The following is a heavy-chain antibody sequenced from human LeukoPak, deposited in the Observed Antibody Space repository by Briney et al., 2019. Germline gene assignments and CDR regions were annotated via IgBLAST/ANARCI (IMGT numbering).Heavy chain of an antibody. CDR1: GGPISHYY. V-gene: IGHV4-59*01. D-gene: IGHD4-17*01. CDR3: AREDPQTTVPEGMDV. J-gene: IGHJ6*01. Sequence: SETLSLTCTVSGGPISHYYWSWIRQSPGKGLEWIGYIYYSGTTNFNPSLKSRVTISVDTSRNQFSLQLRSVTAADTAVYYCAREDPQTTVPEGMDVWGQGTTVIVSS. CDR2: IYYSGTT.